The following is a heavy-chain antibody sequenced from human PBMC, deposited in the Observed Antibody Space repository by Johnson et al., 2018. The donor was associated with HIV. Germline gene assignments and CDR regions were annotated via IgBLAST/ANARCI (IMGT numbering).Heavy chain of an antibody. J-gene: IGHJ3*02. CDR2: IGTAGDT. V-gene: IGHV3-13*01. CDR1: GFTFSSYD. D-gene: IGHD6-13*01. Sequence: VQLVESGGGLVQPGGSLRLSCAASGFTFSSYDMHWVRQATGKGLELVSAIGTAGDTYYPGSVKGRFTISRENARNSLYLQMNSLRAGDTAVYYCAKDQWGSSWTNDAFDIWGQGTMVTVSS. CDR3: AKDQWGSSWTNDAFDI.